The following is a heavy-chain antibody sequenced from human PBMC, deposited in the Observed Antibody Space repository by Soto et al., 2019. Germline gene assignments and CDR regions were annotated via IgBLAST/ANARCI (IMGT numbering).Heavy chain of an antibody. D-gene: IGHD6-19*01. CDR3: AKDVRMGRVAGTRAFDI. V-gene: IGHV3-23*01. CDR1: GFTFSSYA. J-gene: IGHJ3*02. Sequence: GESLKISCAASGFTFSSYAMSWVRQAPGKGLEWVSAISGSGGSTYYADSVKGRFTISRDNSKNTLYLQMNSLRAEDTAVYYCAKDVRMGRVAGTRAFDIWGQGTMVTVSS. CDR2: ISGSGGST.